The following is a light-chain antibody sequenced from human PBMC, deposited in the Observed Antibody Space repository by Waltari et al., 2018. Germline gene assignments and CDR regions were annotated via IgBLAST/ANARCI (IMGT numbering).Light chain of an antibody. CDR2: GAS. J-gene: IGKJ2*01. CDR1: QSVSSN. V-gene: IGKV3D-15*01. CDR3: QQYNNWPYT. Sequence: EIVMMQSPATLSVSPGERATLSCRARQSVSSNLAWYQQKPGQAPRLLIYGASTRATGIPARFSGSGSGTEFTLTISSLQSEDFAVYYCQQYNNWPYTFGQGTKLEIK.